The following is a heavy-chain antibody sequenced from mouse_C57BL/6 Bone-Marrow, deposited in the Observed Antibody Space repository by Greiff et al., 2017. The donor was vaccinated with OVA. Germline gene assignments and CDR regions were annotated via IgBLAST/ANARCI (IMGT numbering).Heavy chain of an antibody. CDR3: TTYYGSSYDAMDY. D-gene: IGHD1-1*01. V-gene: IGHV1-19*01. CDR1: GYTFTDYY. Sequence: VQLQQSGPVLVKPGASVKMSCKASGYTFTDYYMNWVKQSHGKSLEWIGVINPYNGGTSYNQKFKGKATLTVDKSSSTAYMELSSLTSEDTAVYYCTTYYGSSYDAMDYWGQGTSVTVSS. J-gene: IGHJ4*01. CDR2: INPYNGGT.